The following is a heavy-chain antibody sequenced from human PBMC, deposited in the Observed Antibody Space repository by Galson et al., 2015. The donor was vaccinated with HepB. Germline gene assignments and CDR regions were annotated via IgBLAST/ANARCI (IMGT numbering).Heavy chain of an antibody. CDR2: IYYSGST. V-gene: IGHV4-31*03. CDR1: GGSISSGGYY. J-gene: IGHJ4*02. CDR3: ARDGPRSGGRSHNFDY. D-gene: IGHD3-10*01. Sequence: LSLTCTVSGGSISSGGYYWSWIRQHPGKGLEWIGYIYYSGSTYYNPSLKSRVTISVDTSKNQFSLKLSSVTAADTAVYYCARDGPRSGGRSHNFDYWGQGTLVTVSS.